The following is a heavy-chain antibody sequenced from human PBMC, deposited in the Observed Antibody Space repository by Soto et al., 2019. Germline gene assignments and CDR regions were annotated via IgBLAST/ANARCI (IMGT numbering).Heavy chain of an antibody. Sequence: GGSLRLSCAASGFPFSSYAISWVRQAPGRGLEWVAASTGAGGGTYNLETVKGRFTVSRDNSKKTVYLQLDGLRAEDTAVYYCAKGHSDYQGDYNYYGMDVWGQGTTVTVSS. CDR3: AKGHSDYQGDYNYYGMDV. D-gene: IGHD6-25*01. J-gene: IGHJ6*02. CDR2: STGAGGGT. CDR1: GFPFSSYA. V-gene: IGHV3-23*01.